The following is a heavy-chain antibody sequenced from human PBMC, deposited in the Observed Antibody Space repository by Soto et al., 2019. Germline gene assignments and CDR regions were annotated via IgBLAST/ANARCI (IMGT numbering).Heavy chain of an antibody. CDR1: GGTFSSYA. Sequence: QVQLVQSGAEVKKPGSSVKVSCKASGGTFSSYAISWVRQAPGQGLEWMGGIIPIFGTANYAQKFQGRVTITADESTSTAYMGVSSLGSEGTAVYYWARVEGYYDSSCYPPPNWFDPWGQGTLVTVSS. D-gene: IGHD3-22*01. V-gene: IGHV1-69*01. J-gene: IGHJ5*02. CDR3: ARVEGYYDSSCYPPPNWFDP. CDR2: IIPIFGTA.